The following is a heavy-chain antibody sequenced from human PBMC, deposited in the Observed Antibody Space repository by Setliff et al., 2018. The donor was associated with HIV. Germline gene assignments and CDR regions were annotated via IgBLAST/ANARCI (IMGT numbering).Heavy chain of an antibody. CDR1: GSSVTSSSFY. D-gene: IGHD5-12*01. J-gene: IGHJ2*01. V-gene: IGHV4-39*01. CDR2: TTYVGIT. CDR3: ARPSAGGGYNYWYFDL. Sequence: ASETLSLTCNVSGSSVTSSSFYWGWIRQPPGEGLEWIGSTTYVGITSFSPSLKSRVTISIDSSANQFSLNLNSVTAADTAVYYCARPSAGGGYNYWYFDLWGRGTLVTVSS.